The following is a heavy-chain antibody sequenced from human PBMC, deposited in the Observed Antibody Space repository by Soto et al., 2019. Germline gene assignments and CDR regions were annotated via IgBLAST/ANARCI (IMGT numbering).Heavy chain of an antibody. D-gene: IGHD4-4*01. CDR1: GISFANSW. J-gene: IGHJ4*02. CDR3: ARGDYRVLEF. V-gene: IGHV5-51*01. CDR2: IYPGDSDT. Sequence: PRESLKISRKDFGISFANSWNGWVRQMPGKGLEGMGVIYPGDSDTKDSPSFQGQVTISADKSISTAYLQWSSLKASDTAMYYCARGDYRVLEFWGQGTLVTVSS.